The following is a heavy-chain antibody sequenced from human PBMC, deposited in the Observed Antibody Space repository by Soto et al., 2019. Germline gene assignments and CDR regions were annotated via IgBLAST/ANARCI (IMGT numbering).Heavy chain of an antibody. V-gene: IGHV4-59*08. Sequence: PSETLSLTCTVSGGSISSYYWSWIRQPPGKGLEWIGYIYYSGSTNYNPSLKSRVTISVDTSKNQFSLKLSSVTSADTAVYYCARSSGYSGSYYQAYWGKGTLVTVSS. J-gene: IGHJ4*02. D-gene: IGHD1-26*01. CDR3: ARSSGYSGSYYQAY. CDR2: IYYSGST. CDR1: GGSISSYY.